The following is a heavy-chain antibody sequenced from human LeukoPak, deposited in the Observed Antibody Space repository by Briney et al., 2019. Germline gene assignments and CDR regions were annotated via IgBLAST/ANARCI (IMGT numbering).Heavy chain of an antibody. CDR1: GFTFSSYG. V-gene: IGHV3-30*18. J-gene: IGHJ4*02. CDR2: ISYDGSNK. D-gene: IGHD2-2*01. CDR3: AKALYCSSTSCYRGGLDY. Sequence: GGSLRLSCAASGFTFSSYGMHWVRQAPGKGLEWVAVISYDGSNKYYADSVKGRFTISRDNSKNTLYLQMNSLRAEDTAVYYCAKALYCSSTSCYRGGLDYWGQGTLVTVSS.